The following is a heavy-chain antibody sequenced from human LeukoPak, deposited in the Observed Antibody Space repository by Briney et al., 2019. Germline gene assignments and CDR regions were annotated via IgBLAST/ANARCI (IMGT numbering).Heavy chain of an antibody. CDR2: INHSGST. V-gene: IGHV4-34*01. Sequence: PSETLSLTCAVYGGSFSGYYWSWIRQPPGKGLEWIGEINHSGSTYYNPSLKSRVTISVDTSKNQFSLKLSSVTAADTAVYYCARGWVAAAGPFDYWGQGTLVTVSS. D-gene: IGHD6-13*01. CDR3: ARGWVAAAGPFDY. CDR1: GGSFSGYY. J-gene: IGHJ4*02.